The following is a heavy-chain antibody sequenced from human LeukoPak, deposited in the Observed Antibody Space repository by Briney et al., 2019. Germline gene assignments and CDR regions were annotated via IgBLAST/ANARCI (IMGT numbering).Heavy chain of an antibody. Sequence: GGSLRLSCAASEFTFSSHGMNWVRQAPGKGLEWVSSVGNSGDSTYYADSVQGRFTISRDISKNTLYLQMNSLRAEDTAVYYCAKGPKQLLVRRSVWSYMDVWGKGTTVTIS. J-gene: IGHJ6*03. V-gene: IGHV3-23*01. D-gene: IGHD5/OR15-5a*01. CDR3: AKGPKQLLVRRSVWSYMDV. CDR2: VGNSGDST. CDR1: EFTFSSHG.